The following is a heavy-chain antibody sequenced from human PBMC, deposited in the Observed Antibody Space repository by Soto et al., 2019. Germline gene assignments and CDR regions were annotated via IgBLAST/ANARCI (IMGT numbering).Heavy chain of an antibody. CDR2: INHSGST. J-gene: IGHJ4*02. CDR1: GGSFSGYY. D-gene: IGHD6-13*01. Sequence: QVQLQQWGAGLLKPSETLSLTCAVYGGSFSGYYWSWIRQPPGKGLEWIGEINHSGSTNYNPSLKSXXTXSXXTSKNQFSLKLSSVTAADTAVYYCARGLIAAAGRDWGQGTLVTVSS. CDR3: ARGLIAAAGRD. V-gene: IGHV4-34*01.